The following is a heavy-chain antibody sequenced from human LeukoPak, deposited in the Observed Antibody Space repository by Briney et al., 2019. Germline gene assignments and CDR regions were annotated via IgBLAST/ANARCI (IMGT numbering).Heavy chain of an antibody. CDR3: ARRVYSYGSYYFDY. D-gene: IGHD5-18*01. J-gene: IGHJ4*02. CDR1: GGTFSSYA. V-gene: IGHV1-2*06. Sequence: ASVKVSCKASGGTFSSYAISWVRQAPGQGLEWMGRINPNSGGTNYAQKFQGRVTMTRDTSISTAYMELSRLRSDDTAVYYCARRVYSYGSYYFDYWGQGTLVTVSS. CDR2: INPNSGGT.